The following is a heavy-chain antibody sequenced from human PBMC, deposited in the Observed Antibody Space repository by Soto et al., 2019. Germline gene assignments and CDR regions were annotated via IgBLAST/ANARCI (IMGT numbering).Heavy chain of an antibody. Sequence: QVQLVQSGAEVKKPGASVKVSCKSSGYTFTNYDINWVRQATGQGLEWMGWMNTYNGDTAYAQKFQGGVTMTRNTSLSTAYMEVRSLRFEDTAVYYCVRGYSGYGFDAFDIWGQGTKVAVSS. CDR1: GYTFTNYD. CDR2: MNTYNGDT. CDR3: VRGYSGYGFDAFDI. D-gene: IGHD5-12*01. J-gene: IGHJ3*02. V-gene: IGHV1-8*01.